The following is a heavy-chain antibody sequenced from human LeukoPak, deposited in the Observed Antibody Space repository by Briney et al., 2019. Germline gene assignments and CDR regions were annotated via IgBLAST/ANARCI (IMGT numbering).Heavy chain of an antibody. CDR2: IYYSGST. J-gene: IGHJ3*02. CDR1: GGSISSSSYY. CDR3: ARDKPHDAFDI. V-gene: IGHV4-39*07. Sequence: SETLSLTCTVSGGSISSSSYYWGWIRQPPGKGLEWIGSIYYSGSTYYNSSLKSRVTISVDTSKNQFSLKLSSVTAADTAVYYCARDKPHDAFDIWGQGTMVTVSS.